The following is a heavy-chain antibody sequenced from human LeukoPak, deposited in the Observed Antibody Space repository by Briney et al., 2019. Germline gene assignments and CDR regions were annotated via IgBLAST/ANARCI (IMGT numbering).Heavy chain of an antibody. CDR3: ARVTTTRPPYYYYGLDV. CDR2: TYCRSKCYI. CDR1: GDIVSSNTAS. J-gene: IGHJ6*02. V-gene: IGHV6-1*01. D-gene: IGHD6-6*01. Sequence: SQTLSLTCAISGDIVSSNTASWNWIRHSPSRGLEWLGRTYCRSKCYIEYAGSVKSRMTINPDTSTNQLSLPLTSVTPADTAIYYCARVTTTRPPYYYYGLDVWGQGTTVTVPS.